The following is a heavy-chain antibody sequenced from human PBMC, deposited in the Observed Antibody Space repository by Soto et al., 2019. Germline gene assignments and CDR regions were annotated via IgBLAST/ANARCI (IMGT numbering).Heavy chain of an antibody. J-gene: IGHJ4*02. Sequence: ASVKVSCKASGGTFSSYATSWVRQAPGQGLEWMGGIIPIFGTANYAQKFQGRVTITADESTSTAYMELSSLRSEDTAVYYCAIGNERYRYGLYYFDYWSQETMGSV. V-gene: IGHV1-69*13. CDR3: AIGNERYRYGLYYFDY. CDR2: IIPIFGTA. CDR1: GGTFSSYA. D-gene: IGHD5-18*01.